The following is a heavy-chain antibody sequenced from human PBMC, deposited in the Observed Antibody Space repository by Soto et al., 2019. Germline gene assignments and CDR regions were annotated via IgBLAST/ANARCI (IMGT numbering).Heavy chain of an antibody. V-gene: IGHV1-2*04. CDR2: INPNCGGK. D-gene: IGHD1-26*01. CDR1: GYTFTGYY. CDR3: ASTVGATRGFDY. Sequence: XSVKVSFNASGYTFTGYYMHLVRQSPGQGLEWRGWINPNCGGKNYAQKFQGWVTMTRETSISTAYRELSSLRSDDTAVYYCASTVGATRGFDYWGQGTLVTFSS. J-gene: IGHJ4*02.